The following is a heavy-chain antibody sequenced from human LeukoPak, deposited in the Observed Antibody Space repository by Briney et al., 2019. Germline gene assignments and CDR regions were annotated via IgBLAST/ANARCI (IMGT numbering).Heavy chain of an antibody. CDR3: VRSGYDYDWFDP. CDR2: ILPLVGRL. J-gene: IGHJ5*02. CDR1: GGTFSDYS. Sequence: SVKVSCTAPGGTFSDYSISWVRQAPGQGLEWMGRILPLVGRLHYAQKFQGRFTLTADKSTTIVYMELSSLRSEDTAVYYCVRSGYDYDWFDPWGQGTLVTVSS. V-gene: IGHV1-69*02. D-gene: IGHD5-12*01.